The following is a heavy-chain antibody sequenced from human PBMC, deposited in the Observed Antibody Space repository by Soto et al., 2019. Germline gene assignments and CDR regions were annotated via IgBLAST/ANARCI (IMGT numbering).Heavy chain of an antibody. CDR2: IFHSGST. CDR1: GDSISSNNW. D-gene: IGHD3-16*01. J-gene: IGHJ5*02. CDR3: ARARQYYDCELDP. V-gene: IGHV4-4*02. Sequence: SETLSLTCAVSGDSISSNNWWSWVRQPPGKGLEWIGEIFHSGSTYYNPSLTSRVSISLDTSENQFSLKLTSVTAADTAIYYCARARQYYDCELDPWGQGTLVTVSS.